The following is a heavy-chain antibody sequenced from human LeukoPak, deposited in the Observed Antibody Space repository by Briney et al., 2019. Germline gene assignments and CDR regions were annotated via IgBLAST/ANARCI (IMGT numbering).Heavy chain of an antibody. J-gene: IGHJ4*02. CDR1: GYTFTGYY. D-gene: IGHD3-3*01. Sequence: ASVKVSCKASGYTFTGYYMHWVRQAPGQGLEWMGWINPNSGATNYAQKFQGRVTMTRDTSISTAYMELSRLRSDDTAVYYCARSLGYYDFWSGSIHYFDYWGQGTLVTVSS. V-gene: IGHV1-2*02. CDR2: INPNSGAT. CDR3: ARSLGYYDFWSGSIHYFDY.